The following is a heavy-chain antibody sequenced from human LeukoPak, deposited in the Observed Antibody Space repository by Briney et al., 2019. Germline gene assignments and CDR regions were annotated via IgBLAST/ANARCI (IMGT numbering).Heavy chain of an antibody. V-gene: IGHV3-33*06. D-gene: IGHD6-13*01. CDR1: GFTFSSYG. CDR3: AKGDNSTLTVDY. J-gene: IGHJ4*02. CDR2: IWYDGSNK. Sequence: PGRSLRLSCAASGFTFSSYGMHWVRQAPGKGLEWVAVIWYDGSNKYSTDSVKGRFTISRDNSKNTVYLQMNSLRAEDTAVYYCAKGDNSTLTVDYWGQGTLRTVSS.